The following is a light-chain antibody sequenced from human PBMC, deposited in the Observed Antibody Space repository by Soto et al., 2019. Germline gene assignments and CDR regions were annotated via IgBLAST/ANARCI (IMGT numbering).Light chain of an antibody. CDR3: QAWDSSPVV. CDR2: QDS. Sequence: SYELTQPPSVSVSPGQTASITCSGDKLGDKYARWYQQKPGQSPVLVIYQDSKRPSGIPERFSGSNSGNTATLTISGTQAMDEADYYCQAWDSSPVVFGGGTKVTVL. J-gene: IGLJ2*01. V-gene: IGLV3-1*01. CDR1: KLGDKY.